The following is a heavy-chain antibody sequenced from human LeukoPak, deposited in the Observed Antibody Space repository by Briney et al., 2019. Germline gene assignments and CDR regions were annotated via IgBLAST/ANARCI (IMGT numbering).Heavy chain of an antibody. V-gene: IGHV3-7*01. CDR1: GFSFSSYW. CDR3: ARDLMITFGGVIVRGPGFDY. D-gene: IGHD3-16*02. Sequence: GGSLRLSCAASGFSFSSYWMSWVRQAPGKGLEWVANIKQDGSEKYYVDSVKGRFTISRDNAKNSLYLQMNSLRAEDTAVYYCARDLMITFGGVIVRGPGFDYWGQGTLVTVSS. J-gene: IGHJ4*02. CDR2: IKQDGSEK.